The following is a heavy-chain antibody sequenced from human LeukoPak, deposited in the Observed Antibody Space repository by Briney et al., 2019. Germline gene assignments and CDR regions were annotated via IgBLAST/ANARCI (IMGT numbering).Heavy chain of an antibody. CDR1: GFTFSSYG. D-gene: IGHD6-19*01. CDR3: AKESSSGWSTYYFDY. J-gene: IGHJ4*02. Sequence: GGSLRLSCAASGFTFSSYGMHWVRQAPGKGLEWVAVISYDGSNKCYVDSVKGRFTISRDNSKNTLYLQMDSLRAEDTAVYYCAKESSSGWSTYYFDYWGQGTLVTVSS. V-gene: IGHV3-30*18. CDR2: ISYDGSNK.